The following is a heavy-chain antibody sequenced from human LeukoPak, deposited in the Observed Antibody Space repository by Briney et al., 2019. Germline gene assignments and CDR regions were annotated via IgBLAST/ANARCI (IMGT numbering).Heavy chain of an antibody. D-gene: IGHD6-13*01. CDR3: ARAGLGAAAGTFDY. Sequence: ASVKVSCKASGYTFTSYGISWVRQAPGQGLEWMGRIIPILGIANYAQKFQGRVTITADKSTSTAYMELSSLRSEDTAVYYCARAGLGAAAGTFDYWGQGTLVTVSS. CDR1: GYTFTSYG. J-gene: IGHJ4*02. CDR2: IIPILGIA. V-gene: IGHV1-69*04.